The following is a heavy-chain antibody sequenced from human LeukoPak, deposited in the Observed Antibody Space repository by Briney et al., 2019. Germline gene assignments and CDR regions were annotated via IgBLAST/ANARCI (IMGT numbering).Heavy chain of an antibody. Sequence: SVKVSCKASGGTFSSYAISWVRQAPGQGLEWMGRIIPILGIANYAQKFQGRVTITADKSASTAYMELSSLRSEDTAVYYCARLEYYGDYSNTFDYWGQGTLVTVSS. V-gene: IGHV1-69*04. CDR3: ARLEYYGDYSNTFDY. CDR1: GGTFSSYA. J-gene: IGHJ4*02. D-gene: IGHD4-17*01. CDR2: IIPILGIA.